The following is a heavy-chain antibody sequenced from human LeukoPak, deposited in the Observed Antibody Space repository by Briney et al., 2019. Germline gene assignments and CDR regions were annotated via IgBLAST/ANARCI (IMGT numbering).Heavy chain of an antibody. CDR3: AGTMITFGGVIASFDY. V-gene: IGHV3-33*01. J-gene: IGHJ4*02. CDR1: GFTFSNYG. CDR2: IWYDGINK. Sequence: GGSLRLSCAASGFTFSNYGMHWVRKAPAKGLEWVAVIWYDGINKYYEDSVKGRFTISGDNSKNTLYPQMNSLRAEDAAVYYCAGTMITFGGVIASFDYWGQGTLVTVSS. D-gene: IGHD3-16*02.